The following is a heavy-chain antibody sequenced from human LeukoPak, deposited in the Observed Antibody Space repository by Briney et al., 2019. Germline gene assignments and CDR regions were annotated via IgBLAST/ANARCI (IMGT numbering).Heavy chain of an antibody. CDR1: GDTFSNYA. CDR3: ARGGDYSKLPLCFDY. CDR2: IIPIFGTA. D-gene: IGHD4-11*01. V-gene: IGHV1-69*13. J-gene: IGHJ4*02. Sequence: SVKVSCKASGDTFSNYAISWVRQAPGQGLEWMGGIIPIFGTANYAQKFQGRVTITADESTSTAYMELSSLRSEDTAVYYCARGGDYSKLPLCFDYWGQGTLVTVSS.